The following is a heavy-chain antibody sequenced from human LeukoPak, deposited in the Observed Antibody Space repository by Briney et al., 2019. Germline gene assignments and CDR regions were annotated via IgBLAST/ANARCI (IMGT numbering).Heavy chain of an antibody. CDR2: ISPNTGGT. CDR1: GYTFTGYY. CDR3: ARAGTVSGSYLGHYYFYMDA. D-gene: IGHD1-26*01. V-gene: IGHV1-2*02. Sequence: ASVKVSCKASGYTFTGYYMHWVRQAPGQGLEWMGWISPNTGGTNYVQKFHGRVNMTRDTSISTAYMELSRLRSDDTAIYYCARAGTVSGSYLGHYYFYMDAWGKGTTVSVSS. J-gene: IGHJ6*03.